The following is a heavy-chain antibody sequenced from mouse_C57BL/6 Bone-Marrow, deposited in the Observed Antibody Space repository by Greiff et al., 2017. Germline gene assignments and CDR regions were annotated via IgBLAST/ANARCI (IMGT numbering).Heavy chain of an antibody. Sequence: EVQRVESGGGLVQSGRSLRLSCATSGFTFSDFYMEWVRQAPGKGLEWIAAISHKANDYTTEYSASVKGRLIVSRDTSQSILDHQMNGRRAEDTAVYYCAGNAKDCQAMDYWGQGTSVTVSS. CDR2: ISHKANDYTT. CDR3: AGNAKDCQAMDY. D-gene: IGHD3-2*02. J-gene: IGHJ4*01. CDR1: GFTFSDFY. V-gene: IGHV7-1*01.